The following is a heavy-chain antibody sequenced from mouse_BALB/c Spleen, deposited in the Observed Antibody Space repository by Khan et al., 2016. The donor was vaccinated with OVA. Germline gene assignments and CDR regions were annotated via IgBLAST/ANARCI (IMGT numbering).Heavy chain of an antibody. V-gene: IGHV5-6*01. CDR3: ASHLTGSFAY. CDR2: ISSGADYT. Sequence: EVQGVESGGDLVKPGGSLKLSCAASGFTFSAYSMSWVRQTPDKRLEWVATISSGADYTYYPDGVKGRFTISRDNAKNTLYLQISSLKSEDTAMYYCASHLTGSFAYWGQGTLVTVSA. D-gene: IGHD4-1*01. CDR1: GFTFSAYS. J-gene: IGHJ3*01.